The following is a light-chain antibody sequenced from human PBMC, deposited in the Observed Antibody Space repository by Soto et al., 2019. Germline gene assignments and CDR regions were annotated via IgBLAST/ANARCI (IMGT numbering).Light chain of an antibody. Sequence: EIVMTQSPATLSVSPGERATLSCRASQSVSSNLAWYQQKPGQAPRLLIYGASTRAHGIPDRFSGSGSGTEFTLTISSLQSEDFAVYYCQQYNNWPPYTFGQGTKLEIK. J-gene: IGKJ2*01. CDR2: GAS. V-gene: IGKV3-15*01. CDR1: QSVSSN. CDR3: QQYNNWPPYT.